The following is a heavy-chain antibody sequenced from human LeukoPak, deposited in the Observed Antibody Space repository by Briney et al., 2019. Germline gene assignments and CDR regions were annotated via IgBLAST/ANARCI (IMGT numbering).Heavy chain of an antibody. V-gene: IGHV4-59*01. D-gene: IGHD1-26*01. CDR1: GGSISSYY. J-gene: IGHJ4*02. Sequence: SETLSLTCTVSGGSISSYYWSWIREPPGKGLEWIGYIYYSGSTNYNPSLKSRVTISVDTSKNQFSLKLSSVTAADTAVYYCARDRGSLYWGQGTLVTVSS. CDR3: ARDRGSLY. CDR2: IYYSGST.